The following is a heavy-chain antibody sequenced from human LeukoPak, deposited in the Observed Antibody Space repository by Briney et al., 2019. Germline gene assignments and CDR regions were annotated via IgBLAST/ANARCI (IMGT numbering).Heavy chain of an antibody. CDR1: GFTFSSYW. CDR2: IKEDGSDK. J-gene: IGHJ4*02. Sequence: GGSLRLSCAASGFTFSSYWMSWVRQAPGKGLEWVARIKEDGSDKYYVESVRGRLTIYRDKAKNSLYLQMSSPRAEDTAVYYCARWGGRFDYWGQGTLVTVSS. D-gene: IGHD3-16*01. V-gene: IGHV3-7*04. CDR3: ARWGGRFDY.